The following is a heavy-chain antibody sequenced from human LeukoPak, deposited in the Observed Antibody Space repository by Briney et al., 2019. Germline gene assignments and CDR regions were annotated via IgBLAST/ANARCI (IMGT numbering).Heavy chain of an antibody. CDR3: TTEAYYYDSRGPDY. J-gene: IGHJ4*02. Sequence: GGSLRLSCAASGFTFSNAWMSWVRQASGKGLEWVGRIKSKTDGGTTDYAAPVKGRFTISRDDSKNTLYLQMNSLKTEDTAVYYCTTEAYYYDSRGPDYWGQGTLVTVSS. CDR1: GFTFSNAW. V-gene: IGHV3-15*01. CDR2: IKSKTDGGTT. D-gene: IGHD3-22*01.